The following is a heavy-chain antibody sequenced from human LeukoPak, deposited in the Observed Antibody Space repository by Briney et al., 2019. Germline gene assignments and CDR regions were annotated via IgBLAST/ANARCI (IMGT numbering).Heavy chain of an antibody. CDR3: ASVPIGSGSAGAFDI. Sequence: PSGTLSLTCAVSGGSISSSNWWSWVRQPPGKGLEWIGEIYHSGSTNYNPSLKSRVTISVDKSKNQFSLKLSSVTAADTAVYYCASVPIGSGSAGAFDIWGQGTMVTVSS. CDR1: GGSISSSNW. J-gene: IGHJ3*02. D-gene: IGHD3-10*01. V-gene: IGHV4-4*02. CDR2: IYHSGST.